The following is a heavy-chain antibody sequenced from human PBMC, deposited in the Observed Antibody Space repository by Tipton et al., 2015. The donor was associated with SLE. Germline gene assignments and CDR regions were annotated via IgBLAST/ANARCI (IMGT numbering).Heavy chain of an antibody. CDR2: IRYDGSDK. Sequence: SLRLSCAASGFTFSDYGMHWVRQAPGKGMEWVAFIRYDGSDKDYTDSVKGRFTISRDNSKNTLYLQMNRLRVEDTAVYCCAGGTGAYFDHWGQGTLVTVSS. CDR1: GFTFSDYG. V-gene: IGHV3-30*02. J-gene: IGHJ4*02. D-gene: IGHD3-16*01. CDR3: AGGTGAYFDH.